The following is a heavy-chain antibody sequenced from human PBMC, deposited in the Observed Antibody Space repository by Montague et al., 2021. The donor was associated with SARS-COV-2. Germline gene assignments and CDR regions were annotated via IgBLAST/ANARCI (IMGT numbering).Heavy chain of an antibody. CDR2: IYYSGST. D-gene: IGHD3-22*01. CDR1: GGSISSSSYY. V-gene: IGHV4-39*07. Sequence: SETLSLTCTVSGGSISSSSYYWGWIRQPPGKGLKWIGCIYYSGSTYYNPSLKSRVTISVDTSKNQFSLKLSSVTAADTAVYYCARFPTSDYYDSKGALADPDAFDIWGQGTMVTVSS. J-gene: IGHJ3*02. CDR3: ARFPTSDYYDSKGALADPDAFDI.